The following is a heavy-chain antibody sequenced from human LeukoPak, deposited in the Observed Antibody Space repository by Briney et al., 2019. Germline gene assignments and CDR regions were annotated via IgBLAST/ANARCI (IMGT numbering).Heavy chain of an antibody. J-gene: IGHJ6*03. Sequence: ASVKVSCKASGYTFTGNYIHWVRQAPGQGLEWMGWINPNSGGTSYAQKFQDRVTMTRDTSICTAYMELSRLRSDDTAVYFCARVPRGYYMDVWGNGTTVTVSS. D-gene: IGHD1-26*01. V-gene: IGHV1-2*02. CDR1: GYTFTGNY. CDR3: ARVPRGYYMDV. CDR2: INPNSGGT.